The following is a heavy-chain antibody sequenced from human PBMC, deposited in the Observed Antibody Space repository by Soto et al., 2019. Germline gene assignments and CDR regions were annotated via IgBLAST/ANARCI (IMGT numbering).Heavy chain of an antibody. CDR2: IIPIFGTA. D-gene: IGHD2-2*01. V-gene: IGHV1-69*12. CDR3: ARDGSIVLVPAYRSMDV. Sequence: QVQLVQSGAEVKKPGSSVKVSCKASGGTFSSYAISWVRQAPGQGLEWMGGIIPIFGTANYAQKFQGRVTVTADESTSTAYMELSSLRSEDTAVYYCARDGSIVLVPAYRSMDVWGQGTTVTVSS. J-gene: IGHJ6*02. CDR1: GGTFSSYA.